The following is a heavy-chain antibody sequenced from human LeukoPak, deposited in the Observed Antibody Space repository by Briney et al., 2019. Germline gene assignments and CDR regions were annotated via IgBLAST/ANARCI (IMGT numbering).Heavy chain of an antibody. Sequence: ASVKVSCKASGYTFTSYDFNWLRQATGQGPEWMGWMNPNSGATGYAQKFQGRVTITADESTSTAYMELSSLRSEDTAVYYCAREIVVVPVYGMDVWGQGTTVTVSS. V-gene: IGHV1-8*01. D-gene: IGHD2-2*01. CDR2: MNPNSGAT. J-gene: IGHJ6*02. CDR1: GYTFTSYD. CDR3: AREIVVVPVYGMDV.